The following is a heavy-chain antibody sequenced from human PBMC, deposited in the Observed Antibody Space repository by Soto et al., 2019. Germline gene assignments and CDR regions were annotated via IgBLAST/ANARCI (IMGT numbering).Heavy chain of an antibody. V-gene: IGHV4-59*08. CDR3: VRQGLGRLHGLVDV. CDR1: DDSSSSYK. J-gene: IGHJ6*02. CDR2: IDSNGGT. D-gene: IGHD4-4*01. Sequence: SETLSLTCTVSDDSSSSYKWSWIRQPPGRRLEWIGYIDSNGGTSYNPSLQSRVTISIDTSTKQFSLKLSSVTAADTAVYYCVRQGLGRLHGLVDVWGQGTTVTVSS.